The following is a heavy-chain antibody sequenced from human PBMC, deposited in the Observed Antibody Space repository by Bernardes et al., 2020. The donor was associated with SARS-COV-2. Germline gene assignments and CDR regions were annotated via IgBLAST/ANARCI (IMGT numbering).Heavy chain of an antibody. J-gene: IGHJ6*01. V-gene: IGHV1-18*04. CDR1: GYTFTSYG. CDR2: IYGHNGHR. D-gene: IGHD3-3*01. CDR3: ARDYDFRVDV. Sequence: ASVKVSCKASGYTFTSYGITWVRQAPGQGLEWMGWIYGHNGHRNYPRKVQGRVTMTMDTSTSTAYMELKSLRSDDTAVYYCARDYDFRVDVWGQGTTVIVSS.